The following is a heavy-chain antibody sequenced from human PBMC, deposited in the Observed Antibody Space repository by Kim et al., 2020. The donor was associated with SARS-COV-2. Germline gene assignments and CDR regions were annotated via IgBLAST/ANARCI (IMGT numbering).Heavy chain of an antibody. Sequence: CLKSRVTISVDTSKNQFSLKLSSVSAAGTAVYYCARGYYDFWSGLSGMDVWGQGTTVTVSS. D-gene: IGHD3-3*01. J-gene: IGHJ6*02. V-gene: IGHV4-31*02. CDR3: ARGYYDFWSGLSGMDV.